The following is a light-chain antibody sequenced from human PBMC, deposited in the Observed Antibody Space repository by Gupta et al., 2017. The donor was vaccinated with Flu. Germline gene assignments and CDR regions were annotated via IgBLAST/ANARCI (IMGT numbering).Light chain of an antibody. Sequence: VIIACSGSTSSIGSNVGSWYQRLPGTAHNLLIYIDHQRPSGIPDRFSGSNSGTSTSPAIRGLQSEDEADDYCSAWDDTMSGLWVIGGGTKLTVL. CDR2: IDH. CDR3: SAWDDTMSGLWV. V-gene: IGLV1-44*01. J-gene: IGLJ3*02. CDR1: TSSIGSNV.